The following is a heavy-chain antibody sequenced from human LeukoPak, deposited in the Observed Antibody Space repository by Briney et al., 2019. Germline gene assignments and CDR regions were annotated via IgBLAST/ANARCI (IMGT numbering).Heavy chain of an antibody. J-gene: IGHJ5*02. V-gene: IGHV3-11*01. D-gene: IGHD6-13*01. Sequence: GGSLRLSCAASGFTFNDYYMSWIRQAPGKGLEWVSYISSSGSTIYYADSVKGRFTISRDNAKNLLYLQMDSLRVEDTALYYCARWSYSSNPFDPWGQGTLVTVSS. CDR1: GFTFNDYY. CDR3: ARWSYSSNPFDP. CDR2: ISSSGSTI.